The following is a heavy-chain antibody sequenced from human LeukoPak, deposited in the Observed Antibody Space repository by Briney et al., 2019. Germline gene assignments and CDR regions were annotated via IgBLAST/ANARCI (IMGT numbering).Heavy chain of an antibody. CDR1: GGSISSGGYY. CDR2: INHSGST. D-gene: IGHD6-13*01. J-gene: IGHJ4*02. V-gene: IGHV4-30-2*01. Sequence: SQTLSLTCTVSGGSISSGGYYWSWIRQPPGTGLEWIGEINHSGSTNYNPSLKSRVTISVDTSKNQFSLKLSSVTAADTAVYYCARGRSSSWYDRRPFDYWGQGTLVTVSS. CDR3: ARGRSSSWYDRRPFDY.